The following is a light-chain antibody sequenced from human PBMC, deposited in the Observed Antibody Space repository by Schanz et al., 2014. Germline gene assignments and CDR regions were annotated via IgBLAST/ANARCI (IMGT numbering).Light chain of an antibody. V-gene: IGKV3-20*01. CDR3: QQYNNWPLT. CDR2: GAS. CDR1: QSVSSSY. Sequence: EIVLTQSAGTLSLSPGERATLSCRASQSVSSSYLAWYQQKPGQAPRLLIYGASSRATGIPDRFSGSGSGTDFTLTISSLQSEDFAVYYCQQYNNWPLTFGGGTKVEIK. J-gene: IGKJ4*01.